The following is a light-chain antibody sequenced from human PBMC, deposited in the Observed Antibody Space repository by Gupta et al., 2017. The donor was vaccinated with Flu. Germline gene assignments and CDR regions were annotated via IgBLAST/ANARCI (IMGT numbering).Light chain of an antibody. CDR3: QSYDISLSGSV. CDR1: SSNFGAGYD. CDR2: GNS. Sequence: QSVPTQPPSVSGAPGQRPTISRTGPSSNFGAGYDVHWYQQLPGTAPKLLIYGNSNRASGVPDRFSGSKSGTSASLAITGLHTEDEADYYCQSYDISLSGSVFGGGTKLTVL. J-gene: IGLJ3*02. V-gene: IGLV1-40*01.